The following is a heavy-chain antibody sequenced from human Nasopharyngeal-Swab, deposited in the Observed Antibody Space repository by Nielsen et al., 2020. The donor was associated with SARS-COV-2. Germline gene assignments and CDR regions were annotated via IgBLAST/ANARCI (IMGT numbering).Heavy chain of an antibody. CDR3: TASGSYVRY. D-gene: IGHD1-26*01. CDR1: GFTFSNAW. V-gene: IGHV3-15*01. Sequence: GESLKISCAASGFTFSNAWMSWVRQAPGKGLEWVGRIKSKTDGGTTDYAAPVKGRFTISRDDSKNTLYLQMDSLKTEDTAVYYCTASGSYVRYWGQGTLVTVSS. J-gene: IGHJ4*02. CDR2: IKSKTDGGTT.